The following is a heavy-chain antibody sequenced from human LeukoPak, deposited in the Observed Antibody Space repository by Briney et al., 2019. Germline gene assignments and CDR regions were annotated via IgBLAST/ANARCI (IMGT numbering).Heavy chain of an antibody. CDR3: AKDDAWLQYGN. V-gene: IGHV3-20*04. J-gene: IGHJ4*02. D-gene: IGHD5-24*01. CDR2: INWNGGST. CDR1: GFTFDDYG. Sequence: GGSLRLSCAASGFTFDDYGMSWVRQAPGKGLEWVSGINWNGGSTGYADSVKGRFTISRDNSKGTVYLQMNSLRPEDTAVYYCAKDDAWLQYGNWGRGTLVTVSS.